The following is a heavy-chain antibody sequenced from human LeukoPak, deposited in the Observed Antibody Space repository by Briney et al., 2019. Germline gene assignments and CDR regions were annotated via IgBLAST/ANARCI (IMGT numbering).Heavy chain of an antibody. CDR2: ISSSGSTI. V-gene: IGHV3-48*04. Sequence: QPGGTLRLSCAASGFTFSSYGMNWVRQAPGKGLEWVSYISSSGSTIYYAGSVKGRFTISRDNAKNSLYLQMNSLRAEDTAVYFCARDASPAAYNGNWFDPWGQGTLVTVSS. CDR3: ARDASPAAYNGNWFDP. CDR1: GFTFSSYG. D-gene: IGHD3-10*01. J-gene: IGHJ5*02.